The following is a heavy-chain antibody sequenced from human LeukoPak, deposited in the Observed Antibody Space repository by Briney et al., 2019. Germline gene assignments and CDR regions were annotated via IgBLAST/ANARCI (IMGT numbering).Heavy chain of an antibody. D-gene: IGHD3-3*01. CDR1: GFTFSSRW. CDR3: AREDRFLEWSFGMDV. J-gene: IGHJ6*04. CDR2: IKSDGSSG. Sequence: PGGSLRLSCAASGFTFSSRWMHWVRQAPGKGLVWVSRIKSDGSSGSYADSVKGRFTISRDNAKNTLYLQMNSLRAEDTAVSYCAREDRFLEWSFGMDVWGKGTTVTVSS. V-gene: IGHV3-74*01.